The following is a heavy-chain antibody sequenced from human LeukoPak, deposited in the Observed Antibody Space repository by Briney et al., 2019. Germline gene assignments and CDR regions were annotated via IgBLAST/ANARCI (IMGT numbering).Heavy chain of an antibody. CDR3: AGLYCSGGSCRFDY. CDR1: GGSISSYY. Sequence: PSETLSLTCTVSGGSISSYYWSWIRQPPGKGLEWIGYIYYSGSTNYNPSLKSRVTISVDTSKNQFSLKLSSVTAADTAVYYCAGLYCSGGSCRFDYWGQGTLVTVSS. J-gene: IGHJ4*02. V-gene: IGHV4-59*08. D-gene: IGHD2-15*01. CDR2: IYYSGST.